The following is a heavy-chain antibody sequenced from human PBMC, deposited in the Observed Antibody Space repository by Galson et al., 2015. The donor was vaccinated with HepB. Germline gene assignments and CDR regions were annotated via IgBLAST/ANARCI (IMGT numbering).Heavy chain of an antibody. D-gene: IGHD6-19*01. Sequence: SLRLSCAASGFTVSSNYMSWVRQAPGKGLEWVSVIYSGGSTYYADSVKGRFTISRDNSKNTLYLQMNSLRAEDTAVYYCARDSRVSWLVETHGYFDYWGQGTLVTVSS. V-gene: IGHV3-53*01. CDR2: IYSGGST. CDR1: GFTVSSNY. J-gene: IGHJ4*02. CDR3: ARDSRVSWLVETHGYFDY.